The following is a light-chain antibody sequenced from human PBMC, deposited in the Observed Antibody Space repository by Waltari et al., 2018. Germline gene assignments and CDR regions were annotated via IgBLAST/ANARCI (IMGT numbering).Light chain of an antibody. CDR1: SSHVGGST. J-gene: IGLJ2*01. CDR2: DRN. Sequence: QSVLTQPPSASGTPGQRVTISCSGTSSHVGGSTVQWYQQVPGTAPKLLQHDRNKRASGVPDRFSGSKSWTSASLAISGLQSEDEADYFCAVWDARLNGPVFGGGTKVTVL. V-gene: IGLV1-44*01. CDR3: AVWDARLNGPV.